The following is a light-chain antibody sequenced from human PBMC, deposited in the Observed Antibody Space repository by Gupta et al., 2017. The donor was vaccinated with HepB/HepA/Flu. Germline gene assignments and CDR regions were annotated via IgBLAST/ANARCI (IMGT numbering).Light chain of an antibody. J-gene: IGLJ1*01. CDR2: EVT. CDR1: SSDIGGY. V-gene: IGLV2-11*01. Sequence: QSALTQPRSVSGSPGKSVTISCTGTSSDIGGYVSWFQQHPGKAPKLMIFEVTKRPSGVPDRFSGSKSGNTASLTISGLQAEDEDDYYCCSYAAYTYVFGTGTEVSVL. CDR3: CSYAAYTYV.